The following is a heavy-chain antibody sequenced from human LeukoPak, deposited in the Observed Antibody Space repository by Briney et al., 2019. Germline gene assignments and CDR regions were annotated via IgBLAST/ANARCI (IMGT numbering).Heavy chain of an antibody. V-gene: IGHV1-46*01. Sequence: ASVKVSCTASGYTFTRYYMHWMRQAPGQGLEWMGIINSSGGSTSYAQKFQGRVTMTRDTSRSTVYMELSSLRSEDTAVYYCARDSRNEDGYNFDYWGQGTLVTVSS. J-gene: IGHJ4*02. CDR2: INSSGGST. D-gene: IGHD5-24*01. CDR1: GYTFTRYY. CDR3: ARDSRNEDGYNFDY.